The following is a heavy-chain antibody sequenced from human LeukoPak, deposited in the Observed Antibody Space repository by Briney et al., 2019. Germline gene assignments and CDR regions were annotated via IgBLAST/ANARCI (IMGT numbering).Heavy chain of an antibody. CDR2: ISYDGSNK. CDR3: ARMYGYDSSGYGPDY. CDR1: GFTFSSYG. J-gene: IGHJ4*02. D-gene: IGHD3-22*01. V-gene: IGHV3-30*03. Sequence: GGSLRLSCAASGFTFSSYGMHWVRQAPGKGLEWVAVISYDGSNKYYADSVKGRFTISRDNSKNTLYLQMNSLRAEDTAVYYCARMYGYDSSGYGPDYWGQGTLVTVSS.